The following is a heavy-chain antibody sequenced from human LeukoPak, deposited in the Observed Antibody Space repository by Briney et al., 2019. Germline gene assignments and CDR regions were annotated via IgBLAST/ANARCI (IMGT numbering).Heavy chain of an antibody. D-gene: IGHD5/OR15-5a*01. V-gene: IGHV1-46*02. CDR1: GYTFNSYY. J-gene: IGHJ4*02. CDR2: INPSGGSA. Sequence: GASVKVSCKAYGYTFNSYYIHWVRQAPGQGLEWMGIINPSGGSASQAQKFQGRVTMTIDTSTSTVYMELSSLRSEDTAVYYCARDRGYSVYDFDYWGQGTLVTVSS. CDR3: ARDRGYSVYDFDY.